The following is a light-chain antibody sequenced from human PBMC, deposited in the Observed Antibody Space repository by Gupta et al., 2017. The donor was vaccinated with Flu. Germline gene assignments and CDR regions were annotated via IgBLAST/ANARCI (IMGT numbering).Light chain of an antibody. J-gene: IGKJ1*01. V-gene: IGKV1-9*01. Sequence: PSFLAASVGARVTITCRASQGPLTYVAWYQQKPGAVPAVLIHSSSTLRSGVPSRFSGTGSGTEFTLTINGLQPEDFATYYCQQVNFYPRNFGQGTTV. CDR1: QGPLTY. CDR3: QQVNFYPRN. CDR2: SSS.